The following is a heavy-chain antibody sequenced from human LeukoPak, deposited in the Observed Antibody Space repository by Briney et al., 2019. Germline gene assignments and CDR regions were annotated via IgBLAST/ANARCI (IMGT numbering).Heavy chain of an antibody. J-gene: IGHJ4*02. CDR3: ARGAGVNRPTPLRYSSSWYPMNY. CDR1: GGSFSGYY. CDR2: INHSGST. Sequence: SETLSLTCAVYGGSFSGYYWSWIRQPPGKGLEWIGEINHSGSTNYNPSLKSRVTISVDTSKNQFSLKLSSVTAADTAVYYCARGAGVNRPTPLRYSSSWYPMNYWGQGTLVTVSS. D-gene: IGHD6-13*01. V-gene: IGHV4-34*01.